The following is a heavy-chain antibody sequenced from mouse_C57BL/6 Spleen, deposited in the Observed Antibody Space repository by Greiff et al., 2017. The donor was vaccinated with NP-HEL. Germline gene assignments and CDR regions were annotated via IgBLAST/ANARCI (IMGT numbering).Heavy chain of an antibody. CDR1: GYTFTSYW. CDR3: AREEGYEGVYAMDY. V-gene: IGHV1-55*01. J-gene: IGHJ4*01. CDR2: IYPGSGST. D-gene: IGHD2-14*01. Sequence: QVQLQQSGAELVKPGASVKMSCKASGYTFTSYWITWVKQRPGQGLEWIGDIYPGSGSTNYNEKFKSKATLTVDTSSSTAYMQLSSLTSEDSAVYYCAREEGYEGVYAMDYWGQGTSVTVSS.